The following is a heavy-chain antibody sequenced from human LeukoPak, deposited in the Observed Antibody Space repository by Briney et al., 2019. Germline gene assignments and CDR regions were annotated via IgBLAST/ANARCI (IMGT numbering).Heavy chain of an antibody. Sequence: PGGSLRLSCAASGFTVSSNYMSWVRQAPGKGLEWVSVIYSGGSTYYADSVKGRFTISRDNSKNTLYLQMNSLRAEDTAVYYCARAIGSAPLYDAFDIWGQGTMVTVSS. V-gene: IGHV3-66*01. CDR3: ARAIGSAPLYDAFDI. CDR2: IYSGGST. J-gene: IGHJ3*02. CDR1: GFTVSSNY. D-gene: IGHD3-10*01.